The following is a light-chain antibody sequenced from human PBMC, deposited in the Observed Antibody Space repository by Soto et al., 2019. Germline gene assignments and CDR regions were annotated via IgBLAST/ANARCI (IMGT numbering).Light chain of an antibody. Sequence: DIQMTQSPSSLSASVGDRVTITCRASQSISTYLHWYQQKPGKAPNLLIYAASTLQSGVPSRFSGSGSGTDLTLTMSRLQPEDFATYFGQRGYSTPLALGGGTKVDIK. V-gene: IGKV1-39*01. CDR3: QRGYSTPLA. CDR1: QSISTY. J-gene: IGKJ4*01. CDR2: AAS.